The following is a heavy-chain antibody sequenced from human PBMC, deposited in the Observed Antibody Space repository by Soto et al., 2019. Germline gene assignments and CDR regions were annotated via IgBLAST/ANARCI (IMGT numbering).Heavy chain of an antibody. Sequence: GASVKVSCEASGYRFTDYYMHWVRQAPGQGLEWMGWINPNSGGTNCAQKFQGWVTMTRDTSISTAYVELSRLRSDDTAVYYCVRGSTLGYCSSSCFPFQHWGQGALVTVSS. CDR3: VRGSTLGYCSSSCFPFQH. CDR1: GYRFTDYY. CDR2: INPNSGGT. J-gene: IGHJ1*01. V-gene: IGHV1-2*04. D-gene: IGHD2-2*01.